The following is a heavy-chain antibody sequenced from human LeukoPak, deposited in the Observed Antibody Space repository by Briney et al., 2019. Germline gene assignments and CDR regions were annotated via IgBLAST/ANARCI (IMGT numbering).Heavy chain of an antibody. CDR1: GYTFTSYY. CDR3: ATTLHGYSLYYFDY. D-gene: IGHD5-18*01. CDR2: IIPIFGTA. Sequence: ASVKVSCKASGYTFTSYYMHWVRQAPGQGLEWMGGIIPIFGTANYAQKFQGRVTITADESTSTAYMELSSLRSEDTAVYYCATTLHGYSLYYFDYWGQGTLVTVSS. V-gene: IGHV1-69*13. J-gene: IGHJ4*02.